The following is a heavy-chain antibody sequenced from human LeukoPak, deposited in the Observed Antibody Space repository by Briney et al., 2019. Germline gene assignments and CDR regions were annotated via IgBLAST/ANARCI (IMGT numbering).Heavy chain of an antibody. CDR3: AKDRGWSDAFDM. V-gene: IGHV3-23*01. D-gene: IGHD2-15*01. Sequence: GGSLRLSCAASELTFISVAMSWVRQAPGKGLEWVSAISGSGGTTYYADAVKGRFTISRDNSKNTLYLQMHSLRAEDTAVYYCAKDRGWSDAFDMWGQGTMITVSS. CDR2: ISGSGGTT. J-gene: IGHJ3*02. CDR1: ELTFISVA.